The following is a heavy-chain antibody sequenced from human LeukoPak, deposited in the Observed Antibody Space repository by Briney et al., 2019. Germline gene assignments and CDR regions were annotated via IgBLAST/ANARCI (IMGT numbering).Heavy chain of an antibody. Sequence: GESLKISCKGSGYSFTSYWIGWVRQMPGKGLEWMGIIYPGDSDTKYSPSSQGQVTISADKSISTAYLQWSSLRASDTAMYYCARSGSSGYYYLSPTDYWGQGTLVTVSS. V-gene: IGHV5-51*01. CDR3: ARSGSSGYYYLSPTDY. CDR2: IYPGDSDT. CDR1: GYSFTSYW. J-gene: IGHJ4*02. D-gene: IGHD3-22*01.